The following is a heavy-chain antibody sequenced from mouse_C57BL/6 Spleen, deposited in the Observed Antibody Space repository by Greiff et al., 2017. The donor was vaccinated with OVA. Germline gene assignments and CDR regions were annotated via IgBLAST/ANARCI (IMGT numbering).Heavy chain of an antibody. V-gene: IGHV1-53*01. D-gene: IGHD4-1*01. CDR2: INPSNGGT. CDR3: ARGGTEYWYFDV. J-gene: IGHJ1*03. Sequence: VQLQQSGTELVKPGASVKLSCKASGYTFTSYWMHWVKQRPGQGLEWIGNINPSNGGTNYNEKFKSKATLTVDKSSSTAYMQLSSLTSEDSAVYYCARGGTEYWYFDVWGTGTTVTVSS. CDR1: GYTFTSYW.